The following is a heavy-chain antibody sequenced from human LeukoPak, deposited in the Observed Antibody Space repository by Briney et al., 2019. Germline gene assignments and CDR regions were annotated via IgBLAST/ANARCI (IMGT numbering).Heavy chain of an antibody. D-gene: IGHD3-10*01. V-gene: IGHV3-11*01. J-gene: IGHJ4*02. CDR1: GFTSSEYY. CDR2: LSSSGSTI. Sequence: GRSLRLSCAASGFTSSEYYMSWIRQARGRGLDWVSYLSSSGSTIYYAYSVKGGFTISRDNAKNSLYLQMNSLRAEDTAVYYCARDEGRVRGAKPTDYWGQGTLVTVSS. CDR3: ARDEGRVRGAKPTDY.